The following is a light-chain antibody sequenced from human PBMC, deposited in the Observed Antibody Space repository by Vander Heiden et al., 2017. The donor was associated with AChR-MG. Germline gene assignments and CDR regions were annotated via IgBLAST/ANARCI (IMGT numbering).Light chain of an antibody. Sequence: DVQMTQSRSTLSASLGDRVTITCRASQTISDLLAWYQHKPGKALKVLIYKASGLQRGVPSRFSGSGSGTEFTLTIASLQPDDFATYSCQQYNSYPWTFGQGTKVEMK. J-gene: IGKJ1*01. CDR2: KAS. CDR3: QQYNSYPWT. CDR1: QTISDL. V-gene: IGKV1-5*03.